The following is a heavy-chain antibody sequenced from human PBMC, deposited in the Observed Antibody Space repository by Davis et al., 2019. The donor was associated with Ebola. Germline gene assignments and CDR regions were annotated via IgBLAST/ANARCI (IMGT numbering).Heavy chain of an antibody. J-gene: IGHJ3*02. V-gene: IGHV3-7*03. Sequence: GESLKISCAASGFTFSSYWMSWVRQAPGKGLEWVANIKQDGSEKYYVDSVKGRFTISRDNAKNSLYLQMNSLRGEDTAVYYCILVVTDAFDIWGQGTMVTVSS. CDR3: ILVVTDAFDI. CDR1: GFTFSSYW. CDR2: IKQDGSEK. D-gene: IGHD2-21*02.